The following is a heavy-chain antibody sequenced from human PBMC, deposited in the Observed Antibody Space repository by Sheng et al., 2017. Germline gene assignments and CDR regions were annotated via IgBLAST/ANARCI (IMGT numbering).Heavy chain of an antibody. Sequence: QVQLVQSGAEVKKPGASLKVSCKASGDTFTGYFMHWVRQAPGQGLEWMGWINPNSGATNYAQTFQGRVTMTRDTSISTAYMELSRLRSDDTAVYYCARVATSGTFSLNLGYWGQGTPVTVFS. D-gene: IGHD1-26*01. CDR2: INPNSGAT. J-gene: IGHJ4*02. CDR1: GDTFTGYF. CDR3: ARVATSGTFSLNLGY. V-gene: IGHV1-2*02.